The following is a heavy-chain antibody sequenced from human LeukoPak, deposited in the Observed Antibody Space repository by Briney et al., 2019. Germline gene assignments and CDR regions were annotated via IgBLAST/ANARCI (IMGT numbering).Heavy chain of an antibody. J-gene: IGHJ4*02. CDR1: GFTFSSYA. CDR3: ARGADDSSGYRLDY. CDR2: ISYDGSNK. D-gene: IGHD3-22*01. V-gene: IGHV3-30-3*01. Sequence: PGRSLRLSCAASGFTFSSYAMHWVRQAPGKGLERVAVISYDGSNKYYADSVKGRFTISRDNSKNTLYLQMNSLRAEDTAVYYCARGADDSSGYRLDYWGQGTLVTVSS.